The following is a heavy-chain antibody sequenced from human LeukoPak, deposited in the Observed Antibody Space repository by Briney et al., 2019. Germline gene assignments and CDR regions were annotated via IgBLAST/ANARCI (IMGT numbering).Heavy chain of an antibody. J-gene: IGHJ3*02. CDR1: GFTLSSYW. CDR3: ARESTVGPIQTDALDI. CDR2: INNEETAA. D-gene: IGHD1-26*01. Sequence: GGSLRLSCAASGFTLSSYWIHWVRQAPGKGLVWVSRINNEETAANYADSVQGRFTISRDNANNMLYLQMDSLRAEDTAVYYCARESTVGPIQTDALDIWGQGTMVTVSS. V-gene: IGHV3-74*01.